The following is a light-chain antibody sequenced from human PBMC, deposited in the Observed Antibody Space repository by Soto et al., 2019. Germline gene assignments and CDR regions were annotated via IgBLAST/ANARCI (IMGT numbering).Light chain of an antibody. CDR1: SSDVGGYNY. V-gene: IGLV2-8*01. J-gene: IGLJ1*01. Sequence: SALTQPPSASGSPGQSVTISCTGTSSDVGGYNYVSWYQQHPGKAPKLMIYEVSKRPSGVPDRFSGSKSGNTASLTVSGLRAEDEADYYCSSYAGSHGMRVFGTGTKVTVL. CDR3: SSYAGSHGMRV. CDR2: EVS.